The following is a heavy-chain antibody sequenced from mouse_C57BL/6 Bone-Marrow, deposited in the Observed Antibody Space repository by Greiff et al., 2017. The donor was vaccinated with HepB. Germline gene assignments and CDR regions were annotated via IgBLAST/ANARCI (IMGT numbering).Heavy chain of an antibody. CDR1: GFSLTSYG. Sequence: VKVVESGPGLVQPSQSLSITCTVSGFSLTSYGVHWVRQSPGKGLEWLGVIWSGGSTDYNAAFISRLSISKDNSKSQVFFKMNSLQADDTAIYYCARGGSRLFFDYWGQGTTLTVSS. V-gene: IGHV2-2*01. CDR2: IWSGGST. D-gene: IGHD1-1*01. CDR3: ARGGSRLFFDY. J-gene: IGHJ2*01.